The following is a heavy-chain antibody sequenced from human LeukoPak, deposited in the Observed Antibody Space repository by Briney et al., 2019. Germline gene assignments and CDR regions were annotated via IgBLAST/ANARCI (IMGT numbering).Heavy chain of an antibody. V-gene: IGHV3-30*03. Sequence: PGRSLRLSCAASGFTFSSYGMHWVRQAPGKGLEWVAVISYDGSNKYYADSVKGRFTISRDNSKNTLYLQMNSLRAEDTAVYYCARAVIHSPYHMTTVTVPDYWGQGTLVTVSS. CDR2: ISYDGSNK. CDR3: ARAVIHSPYHMTTVTVPDY. J-gene: IGHJ4*02. CDR1: GFTFSSYG. D-gene: IGHD4-11*01.